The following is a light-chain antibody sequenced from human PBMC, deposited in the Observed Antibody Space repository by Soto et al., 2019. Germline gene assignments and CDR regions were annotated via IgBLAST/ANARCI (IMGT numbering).Light chain of an antibody. CDR3: QEYNTYSWA. V-gene: IGKV1-5*01. Sequence: DIQMSQSPSSLSASVGDSVTITCRASQSINRSLAWYQQKPGRAPKLLIYDASSLQSGVPSRFSGSGSGTEFALTISSLQPDDFATYLCQEYNTYSWAFGQGTKVEIK. J-gene: IGKJ1*01. CDR2: DAS. CDR1: QSINRS.